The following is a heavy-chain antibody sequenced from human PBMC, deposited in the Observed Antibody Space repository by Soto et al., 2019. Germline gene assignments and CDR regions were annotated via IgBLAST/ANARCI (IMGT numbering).Heavy chain of an antibody. J-gene: IGHJ4*02. CDR1: GFDLSTFG. V-gene: IGHV3-21*04. CDR3: VKERSGHSYADS. D-gene: IGHD5-18*01. CDR2: LSPSYPYT. Sequence: SGGSLRLSCAASGFDLSTFGMNWVRQAPGKGLEWVSFLSPSYPYTSYADSVKGRFTISGDNAKNSVSLQMNSLRVEDSAVYYCVKERSGHSYADSWGQGTQVTVSS.